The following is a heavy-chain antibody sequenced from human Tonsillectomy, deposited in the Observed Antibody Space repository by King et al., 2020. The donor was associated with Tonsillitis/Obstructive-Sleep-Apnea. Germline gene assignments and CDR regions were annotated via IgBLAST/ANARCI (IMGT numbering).Heavy chain of an antibody. V-gene: IGHV5-51*01. Sequence: VQLVESGAEVKKPGESLKISCEASGYSFSNQWIVWVRQMPGRGLEWMGIIYPGDSDTRYSPSFQGQVSISADKAINTAYLQWSSLQASDTGIYYCARHSLYETGVDYWGQGTLVTVSS. CDR2: IYPGDSDT. CDR1: GYSFSNQW. CDR3: ARHSLYETGVDY. J-gene: IGHJ4*02. D-gene: IGHD5/OR15-5a*01.